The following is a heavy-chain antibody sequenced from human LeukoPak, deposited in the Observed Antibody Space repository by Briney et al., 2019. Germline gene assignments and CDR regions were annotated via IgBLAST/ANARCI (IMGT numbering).Heavy chain of an antibody. CDR1: GGTFSSYA. CDR3: ASTAREYYDILTGYNNWFNP. CDR2: IIPIFGTA. J-gene: IGHJ5*02. V-gene: IGHV1-69*05. Sequence: SVKVSCKASGGTFSSYAISWVRQAPGQGLEWMGGIIPIFGTANYAQKFQGRVTITTDESTSTAYMELSSLRSEDTAVYYCASTAREYYDILTGYNNWFNPWGQGTLVTVSS. D-gene: IGHD3-9*01.